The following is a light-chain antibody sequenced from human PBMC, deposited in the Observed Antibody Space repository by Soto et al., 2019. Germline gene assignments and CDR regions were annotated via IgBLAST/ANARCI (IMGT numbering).Light chain of an antibody. J-gene: IGKJ5*01. V-gene: IGKV3-15*01. CDR2: DTS. CDR1: QSVSSS. CDR3: QQRSNWPPGIT. Sequence: EIVVTQSPATLSVSPGERVTLSCRASQSVSSSLAWYQQRPGQAPRLLIYDTSTRAAGIAARFSGSGSGTEFTLTISSLQSEDSAVYYCQQRSNWPPGITFGQGTRLEIK.